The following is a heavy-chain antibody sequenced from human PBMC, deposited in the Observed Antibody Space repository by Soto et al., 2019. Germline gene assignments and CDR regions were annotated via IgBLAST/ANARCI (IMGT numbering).Heavy chain of an antibody. J-gene: IGHJ5*02. CDR3: ARDSESHCTNGVCGWFDP. CDR1: GFTFSSYA. D-gene: IGHD2-8*01. Sequence: QVQLVESGGGVVQPGRSLRLSCAASGFTFSSYAMHWVRQAPGKGLEWVAVISYDGSNKYYADSVKGRFTISRDNSKNTLYLQMNSLRAEDTAVYYCARDSESHCTNGVCGWFDPWGKGTLVTVSS. CDR2: ISYDGSNK. V-gene: IGHV3-30-3*01.